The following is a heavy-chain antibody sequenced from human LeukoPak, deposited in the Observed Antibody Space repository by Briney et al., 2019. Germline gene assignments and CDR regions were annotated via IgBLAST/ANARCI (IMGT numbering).Heavy chain of an antibody. D-gene: IGHD5-18*01. CDR2: ISGSGGST. V-gene: IGHV3-23*01. CDR1: GFTFSSYS. Sequence: GGSLRLSCAASGFTFSSYSMNWVRQAPGKGLEWVSDISGSGGSTYYADSVKGRFTISRDNSKNTLYLQLNSLRAEDTAVYYCAKRYSYGDYYFDYWGQGTLVTVSS. J-gene: IGHJ4*02. CDR3: AKRYSYGDYYFDY.